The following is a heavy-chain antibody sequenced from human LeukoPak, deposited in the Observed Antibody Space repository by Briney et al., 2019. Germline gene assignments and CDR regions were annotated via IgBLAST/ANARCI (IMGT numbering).Heavy chain of an antibody. Sequence: PGGSLRLSCAASGFTFSSYAMHWVRQAPGKGLEWVAVISYDGSNKYYADSVKGRFTISRDNSKNSLYLQMNSLRAEDTAVYYCARVYGDILTGYYIRSSYFDYWGQGTLVTVSS. V-gene: IGHV3-30*04. D-gene: IGHD3-9*01. CDR2: ISYDGSNK. CDR3: ARVYGDILTGYYIRSSYFDY. CDR1: GFTFSSYA. J-gene: IGHJ4*02.